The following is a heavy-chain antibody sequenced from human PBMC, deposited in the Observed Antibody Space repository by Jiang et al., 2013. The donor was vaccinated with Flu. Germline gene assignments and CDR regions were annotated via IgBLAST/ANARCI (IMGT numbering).Heavy chain of an antibody. Sequence: CEASGYTFTHYDITWVRQAPGQGLEWMGWISPYTGNAFYLPKLQDRVTMTTDTSTNTVYMELRALTSDDTAVYYCARVGRGLAYAADYYYYGMDVWGQGTSVTVSS. CDR1: GYTFTHYD. J-gene: IGHJ6*02. V-gene: IGHV1-18*01. CDR3: ARVGRGLAYAADYYYYGMDV. D-gene: IGHD2-21*01. CDR2: ISPYTGNA.